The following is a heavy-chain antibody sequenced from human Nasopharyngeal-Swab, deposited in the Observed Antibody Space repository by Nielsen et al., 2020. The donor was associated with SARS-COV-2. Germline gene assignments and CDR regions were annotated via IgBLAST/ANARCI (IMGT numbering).Heavy chain of an antibody. V-gene: IGHV6-1*01. CDR3: ARVGPRHYDFWSGYSFDY. D-gene: IGHD3-3*01. CDR1: GDSVSSNSAA. CDR2: TYYRSKWYN. Sequence: SQTPSLTRAISGDSVSSNSAAWNWIRQSPSRGLEWLGRTYYRSKWYNDYAVSVKSRITINPDTSKNQFSLQLNSVTPEDTAVYYCARVGPRHYDFWSGYSFDYWGQGTLVTVSS. J-gene: IGHJ4*02.